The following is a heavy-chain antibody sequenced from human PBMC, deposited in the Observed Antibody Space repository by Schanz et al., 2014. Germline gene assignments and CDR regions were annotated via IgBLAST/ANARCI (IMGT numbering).Heavy chain of an antibody. J-gene: IGHJ6*02. CDR3: ARDLGQQFVEDDYYYYHGMDV. CDR2: ISSSGTYT. CDR1: GFTFRAYS. D-gene: IGHD6-6*01. V-gene: IGHV3-21*06. Sequence: EVQLVESGGGLLKPGTSLRLSCAASGFTFRAYSMNWVRQAPGKGLEWVSSISSSGTYTYHADSVKGRFTISRDNAKNSLYLQMNSLRAEDTAVYYCARDLGQQFVEDDYYYYHGMDVWGPGTTVTVSS.